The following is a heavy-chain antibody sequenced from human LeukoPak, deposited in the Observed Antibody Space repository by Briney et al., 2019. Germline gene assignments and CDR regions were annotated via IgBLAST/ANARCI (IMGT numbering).Heavy chain of an antibody. CDR2: IYNSGST. CDR1: GGSVSSYY. V-gene: IGHV4-59*02. D-gene: IGHD1-26*01. Sequence: SEALSLTCTVSGGSVSSYYWSWIRQPPGEGLEWIAYIYNSGSTNYDLSLKSRVTISVDTSKNQFSLKLSSVTAADTAVYYCVRDWEGFNFDIWGQGTMVTVSS. J-gene: IGHJ3*02. CDR3: VRDWEGFNFDI.